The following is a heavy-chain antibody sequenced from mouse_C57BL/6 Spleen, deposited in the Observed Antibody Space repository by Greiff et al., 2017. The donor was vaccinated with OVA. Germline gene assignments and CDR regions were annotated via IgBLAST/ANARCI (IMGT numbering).Heavy chain of an antibody. Sequence: QVQLKQSGPELVKPGASVKLSCKASGYTFTSYDINWVKQRPGQGLEWIGWIYPRDGSTKYNEKFKGKATLTVDTSSSTAYMELHSLTSEDSAVYFCARRVTTSGYAMDYWGQGTSVTVSS. CDR2: IYPRDGST. J-gene: IGHJ4*01. V-gene: IGHV1-85*01. D-gene: IGHD2-2*01. CDR1: GYTFTSYD. CDR3: ARRVTTSGYAMDY.